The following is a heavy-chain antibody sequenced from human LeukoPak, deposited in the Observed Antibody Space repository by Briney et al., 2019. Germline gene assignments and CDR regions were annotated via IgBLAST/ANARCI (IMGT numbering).Heavy chain of an antibody. J-gene: IGHJ4*02. CDR1: GFXLSNYA. CDR2: ISTDGKDK. CDR3: AKDQKWGPADYYFDS. V-gene: IGHV3-30*18. Sequence: GGSLRLSCAASGFXLSNYAMHWVRQAPGKGLEWVTVISTDGKDKKYADSVKGRFAISRDNSKNTLDLQMNSLRAEDTAVYYCAKDQKWGPADYYFDSWGQGTLVTVSS. D-gene: IGHD2-2*01.